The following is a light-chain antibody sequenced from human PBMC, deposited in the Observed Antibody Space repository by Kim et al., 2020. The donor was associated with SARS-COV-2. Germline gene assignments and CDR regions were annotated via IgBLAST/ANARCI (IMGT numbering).Light chain of an antibody. CDR1: SSDVGGYNY. Sequence: QSVTNSCTGTSSDVGGYNYVSWYQHHPGKAPKLMIYEVTKRPSGVPDRFSGSKSGNTASLTVSGLQAEDEADYYCGSYVGNNNFVFGTGTKVTVL. CDR2: EVT. CDR3: GSYVGNNNFV. V-gene: IGLV2-8*01. J-gene: IGLJ1*01.